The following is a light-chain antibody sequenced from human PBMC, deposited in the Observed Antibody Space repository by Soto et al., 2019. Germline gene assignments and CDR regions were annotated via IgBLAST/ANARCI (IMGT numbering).Light chain of an antibody. CDR1: QGITSY. J-gene: IGKJ4*01. CDR2: SAS. Sequence: IQLTQSPSSLSASVGDRVTITCRASQGITSYSAWYQQRPGKAPGLLIYSASTLQSGVPSRFSGSGYGTDFSLTISNLQPEDFATYYCQQLYSHPLTFGGGTKVDIK. V-gene: IGKV1-9*01. CDR3: QQLYSHPLT.